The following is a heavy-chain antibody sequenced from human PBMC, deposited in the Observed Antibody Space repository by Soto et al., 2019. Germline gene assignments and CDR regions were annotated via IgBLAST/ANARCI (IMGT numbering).Heavy chain of an antibody. Sequence: QVQLVQSGAEVKKPGSSVKVSCKASGGAFSDYAFSWVRQAHGQGLEWLGGIMPIFRAPDYAQKCQGRVTFTADEFTRTAYMEMNSLRSEDTAVYYCASWLKGPDIGNYYYGMDVWGQGTTVTVS. CDR2: IMPIFRAP. D-gene: IGHD2-15*01. CDR1: GGAFSDYA. J-gene: IGHJ6*02. V-gene: IGHV1-69*12. CDR3: ASWLKGPDIGNYYYGMDV.